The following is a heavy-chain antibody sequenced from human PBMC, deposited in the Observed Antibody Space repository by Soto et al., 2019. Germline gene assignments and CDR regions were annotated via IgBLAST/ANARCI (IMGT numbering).Heavy chain of an antibody. D-gene: IGHD2-21*02. Sequence: SVKVSCKASGGTFSSYAISWVRQAPGQGLEWMGGIIPIFGTANYAQKFQGRVTITADESTSTAYMELSSLRSEDTAVYYCARRGGSCGGDCHYDAFDNWGQGTMVTVSS. CDR1: GGTFSSYA. V-gene: IGHV1-69*13. CDR3: ARRGGSCGGDCHYDAFDN. J-gene: IGHJ3*02. CDR2: IIPIFGTA.